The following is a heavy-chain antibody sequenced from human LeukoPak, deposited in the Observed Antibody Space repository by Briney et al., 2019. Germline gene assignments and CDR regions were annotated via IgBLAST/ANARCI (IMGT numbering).Heavy chain of an antibody. Sequence: SETLSLTCTVSGRYISSCYWSWIRQPAGKGLEWIGRIYTSGSTNYNPSLKSRVTMSVDTSKNQFSLKLSSVTAADTAVYYCARVLKPGNWFDPWGQGTLVTVSS. D-gene: IGHD2-8*02. V-gene: IGHV4-4*07. CDR2: IYTSGST. J-gene: IGHJ5*02. CDR3: ARVLKPGNWFDP. CDR1: GRYISSCY.